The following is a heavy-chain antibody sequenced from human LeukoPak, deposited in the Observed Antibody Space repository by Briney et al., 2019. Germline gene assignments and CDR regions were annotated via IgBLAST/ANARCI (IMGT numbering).Heavy chain of an antibody. CDR2: IRSKANSYAT. V-gene: IGHV3-73*01. J-gene: IGHJ4*02. CDR3: TTLVRGVILH. D-gene: IGHD3-10*01. CDR1: GFTFSGSA. Sequence: PGGSLRLSCAASGFTFSGSAMHWVRQASGKGLEWVGRIRSKANSYATAYAASVKGRFTISRDDSKNTAYLQMNSLKTEDTAVYYCTTLVRGVILHWGQGTLVTASS.